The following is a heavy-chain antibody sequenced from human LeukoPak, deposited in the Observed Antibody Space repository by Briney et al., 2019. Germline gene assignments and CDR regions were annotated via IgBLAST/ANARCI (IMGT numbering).Heavy chain of an antibody. CDR3: AKHPTSYDFWSGETYYFDY. Sequence: GGSLRLSCAASGFTFSSYAMHWVRQAPGKGLEWVAVISYDGSNKYYADSAKGRFTISRDNSKNTLYLQMNSLRAEDTAVYYCAKHPTSYDFWSGETYYFDYWGQGTLVTVSS. D-gene: IGHD3-3*01. J-gene: IGHJ4*02. CDR2: ISYDGSNK. CDR1: GFTFSSYA. V-gene: IGHV3-30-3*02.